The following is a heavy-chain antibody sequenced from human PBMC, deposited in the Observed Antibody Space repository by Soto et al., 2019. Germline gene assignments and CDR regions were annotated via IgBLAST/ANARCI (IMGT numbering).Heavy chain of an antibody. CDR2: INHSGST. J-gene: IGHJ5*02. CDR3: AVTGTAPSWFDP. V-gene: IGHV4-34*01. Sequence: QVQLQQWGAGLLKPLETLSLTCAVYGGSFSGYYWSWIRQPPGKGLEWIGEINHSGSTNYNPSLKSRVTISVDTSKNQFSLKLSSVTAADTAVYYCAVTGTAPSWFDPWGQGTLVTVSS. CDR1: GGSFSGYY.